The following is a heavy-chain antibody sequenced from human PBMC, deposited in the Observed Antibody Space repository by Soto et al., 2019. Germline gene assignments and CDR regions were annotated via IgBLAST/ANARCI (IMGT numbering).Heavy chain of an antibody. D-gene: IGHD3-3*01. Sequence: ASVKVSCKASGGTFSSYTISWVRQAPGQGLEWMGRIIPILGNTNYAQKLQGRVTMTTDTSTSTAYMELRSLRSDDTAVYYCARGAPGEAEYYDFWSASYYYYYMDVWGKGTTVTVSS. CDR3: ARGAPGEAEYYDFWSASYYYYYMDV. CDR2: IIPILGNT. CDR1: GGTFSSYT. J-gene: IGHJ6*03. V-gene: IGHV1-18*01.